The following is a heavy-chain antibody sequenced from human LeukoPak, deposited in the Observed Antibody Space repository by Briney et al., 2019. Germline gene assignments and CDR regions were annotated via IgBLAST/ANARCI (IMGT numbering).Heavy chain of an antibody. Sequence: ASVKVSCKVSGYTLTELSMHWVRQAPGKGLEWMGGFDPEDGETIYAQKFQGRVTMTEDTSTDTAYMELSSLRSEDTAVYYCATYVRGIAVAGAIGMGYFDYWGQGTLVTVSS. CDR2: FDPEDGET. V-gene: IGHV1-24*01. D-gene: IGHD6-19*01. J-gene: IGHJ4*02. CDR1: GYTLTELS. CDR3: ATYVRGIAVAGAIGMGYFDY.